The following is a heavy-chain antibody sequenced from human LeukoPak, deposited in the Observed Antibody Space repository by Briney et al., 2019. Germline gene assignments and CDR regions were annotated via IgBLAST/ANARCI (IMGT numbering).Heavy chain of an antibody. D-gene: IGHD2-21*01. V-gene: IGHV4-59*08. Sequence: SETLSLTCSVSGGSISSYHWIWIRQPPGKGLEWIGYIHYSGSTNYNPSLKSRVTTSVDTSRKQFSLKLRSVTAADTAVYYCARSVSWGLLVRDDAFDIWGQGTMVTVSS. J-gene: IGHJ3*02. CDR3: ARSVSWGLLVRDDAFDI. CDR2: IHYSGST. CDR1: GGSISSYH.